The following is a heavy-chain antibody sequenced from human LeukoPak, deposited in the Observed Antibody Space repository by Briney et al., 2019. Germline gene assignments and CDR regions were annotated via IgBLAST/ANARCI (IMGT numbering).Heavy chain of an antibody. Sequence: ASVKVSCKASGGTFSSYAISWVRQAPGQGLEWMGGIIPIFGTANYAQKFQGRVTITADKSTSTAYMELSSLRSEDTAMYYCARDQRGSMVRGVIGYYYGMDVWGKGTTVTVSS. CDR2: IIPIFGTA. V-gene: IGHV1-69*06. J-gene: IGHJ6*04. CDR1: GGTFSSYA. D-gene: IGHD3-10*01. CDR3: ARDQRGSMVRGVIGYYYGMDV.